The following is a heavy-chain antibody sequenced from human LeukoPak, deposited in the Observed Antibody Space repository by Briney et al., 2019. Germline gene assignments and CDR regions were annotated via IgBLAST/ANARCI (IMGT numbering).Heavy chain of an antibody. CDR3: IPSGF. Sequence: PGGSLRLSCAASGFTFSSYGMHWVRQAPGKGLEWVAFIRYDGSNKYYADSVKGRFTISRDNAKNAVYLQMDSLRADDTAVYYCIPSGFWGQGILVTVSS. CDR1: GFTFSSYG. V-gene: IGHV3-30*02. D-gene: IGHD3-10*01. J-gene: IGHJ4*02. CDR2: IRYDGSNK.